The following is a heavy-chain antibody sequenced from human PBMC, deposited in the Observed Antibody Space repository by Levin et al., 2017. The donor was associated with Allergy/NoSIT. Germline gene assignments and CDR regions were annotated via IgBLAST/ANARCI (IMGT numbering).Heavy chain of an antibody. CDR2: INHSGST. CDR3: ATLRSPGRIAARPF. J-gene: IGHJ4*02. D-gene: IGHD6-6*01. V-gene: IGHV4-34*01. CDR1: GGSFSGYY. Sequence: SQTLSLTCAVYGGSFSGYYWSWIRQPPGKGLEWIGEINHSGSTNYNPSLKSRVTISVDTSKNQFSLKLSSVTAADTAVYYCATLRSPGRIAARPFWGQGTLVTVSS.